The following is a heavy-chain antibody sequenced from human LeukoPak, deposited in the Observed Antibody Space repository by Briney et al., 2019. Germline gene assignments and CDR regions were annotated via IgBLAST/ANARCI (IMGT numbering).Heavy chain of an antibody. D-gene: IGHD1-26*01. J-gene: IGHJ4*02. CDR3: ARDPADPYSGSPAFYLDY. V-gene: IGHV1-2*02. CDR2: INPNSGDT. CDR1: RYTFTGYY. Sequence: ASVMVSCKPSRYTFTGYYMHWVRQAPGQGLEWMGWINPNSGDTNYARKFQGRVTMTRDTSSDTAYMEMSRLRSDDTAVYYCARDPADPYSGSPAFYLDYWGQGTLVTVSS.